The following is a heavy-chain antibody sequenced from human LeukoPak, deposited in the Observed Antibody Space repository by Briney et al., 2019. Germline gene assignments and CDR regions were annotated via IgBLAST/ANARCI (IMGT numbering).Heavy chain of an antibody. D-gene: IGHD3-3*01. Sequence: GASVKVSCKASGYTFTSYDINWVRQATGQGLEWMGWMNPNSGNTGYAQKFQGRVTITRNTSISTAYMELSSLRSEDTAVYYCARTYYGFWSGYWGFGSYNWFDPWGQGTLVTVSS. CDR2: MNPNSGNT. V-gene: IGHV1-8*03. J-gene: IGHJ5*02. CDR1: GYTFTSYD. CDR3: ARTYYGFWSGYWGFGSYNWFDP.